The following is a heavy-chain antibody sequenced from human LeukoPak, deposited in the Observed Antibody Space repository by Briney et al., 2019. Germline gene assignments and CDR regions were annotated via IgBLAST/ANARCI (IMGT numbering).Heavy chain of an antibody. Sequence: ASVKLSCKASGYTFTGYYMHWVRQAPGQGFEWIGLIKPNSGDTHYAHKFLGRVTMTRDTSISTAYMELSRLRSDDTAEYYCARVLVDYFDYWGQGTLVTVSS. CDR2: IKPNSGDT. V-gene: IGHV1-2*02. CDR1: GYTFTGYY. J-gene: IGHJ4*02. CDR3: ARVLVDYFDY.